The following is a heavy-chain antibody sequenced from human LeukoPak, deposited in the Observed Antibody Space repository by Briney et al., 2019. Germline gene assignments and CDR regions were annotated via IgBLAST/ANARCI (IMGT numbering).Heavy chain of an antibody. Sequence: PGGSLRLSCAASGFTFSSYSMNWVRQAPGKGLEWVSYISSSSSTIYYADSVKGRFTISRDNAKNSLYLQMNSLRAEDTAVYYCARVHFDWLSSSHDAFDIWGQGTMVTVSS. J-gene: IGHJ3*02. CDR1: GFTFSSYS. CDR3: ARVHFDWLSSSHDAFDI. CDR2: ISSSSSTI. V-gene: IGHV3-48*04. D-gene: IGHD3-9*01.